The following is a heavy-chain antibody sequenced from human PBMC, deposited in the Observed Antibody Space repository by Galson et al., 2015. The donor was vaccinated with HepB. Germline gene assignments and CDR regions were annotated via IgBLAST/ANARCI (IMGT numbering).Heavy chain of an antibody. V-gene: IGHV3-30-3*01. D-gene: IGHD1-1*01. Sequence: SLRLSCAASRFAFSDYAMHWVRQAPGKGLEWVAVISCDGSNEYYADSLKGRFTISRDNSKNTLFLQLNSLRPEDTAIYYCAREKEGPGRGAFDYWGQGTLVTVSS. CDR1: RFAFSDYA. CDR3: AREKEGPGRGAFDY. J-gene: IGHJ4*02. CDR2: ISCDGSNE.